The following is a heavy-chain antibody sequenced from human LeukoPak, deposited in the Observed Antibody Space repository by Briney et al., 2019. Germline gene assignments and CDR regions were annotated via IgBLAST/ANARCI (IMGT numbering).Heavy chain of an antibody. D-gene: IGHD2-2*01. V-gene: IGHV3-30*02. CDR2: IRYDGSNK. Sequence: PGGSLRLSCAASGFTFSSYGMHWVRQAPGKGLEWVAFIRYDGSNKYYADSVKGRFTISRDNSKNTLYLQMNSLRAEDTAVYYCAKDGWYCSGSSCPQYYYYMDVWGKGTTVTVSS. J-gene: IGHJ6*03. CDR1: GFTFSSYG. CDR3: AKDGWYCSGSSCPQYYYYMDV.